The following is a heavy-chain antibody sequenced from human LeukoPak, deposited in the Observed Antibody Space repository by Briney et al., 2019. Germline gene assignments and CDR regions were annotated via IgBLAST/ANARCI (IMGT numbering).Heavy chain of an antibody. Sequence: GGSLRLXCAASGFTYNSYGMHWVRLAPGKVLESVAVIWYDGSYKYYADSVKGRFTISRDNSKNTLYLQMNSLRAEDTAVYYCAKDLYGDRGTWDYWGQGTLVTVSS. J-gene: IGHJ4*02. V-gene: IGHV3-33*06. D-gene: IGHD2/OR15-2a*01. CDR3: AKDLYGDRGTWDY. CDR2: IWYDGSYK. CDR1: GFTYNSYG.